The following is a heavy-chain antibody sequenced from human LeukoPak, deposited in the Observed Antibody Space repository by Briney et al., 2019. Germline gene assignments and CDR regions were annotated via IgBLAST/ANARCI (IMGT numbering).Heavy chain of an antibody. Sequence: ASVKVSCKASGYTFTGYYMHWVRQAPGQGLEWMGWINPNSGGTNYAQKFQGRVTMTRDTSISTAYMELSRLRSDDTAVYYCARVRPKMTTVTPGWFDPWGQGTLVTVSS. D-gene: IGHD4-11*01. CDR3: ARVRPKMTTVTPGWFDP. J-gene: IGHJ5*02. CDR2: INPNSGGT. V-gene: IGHV1-2*02. CDR1: GYTFTGYY.